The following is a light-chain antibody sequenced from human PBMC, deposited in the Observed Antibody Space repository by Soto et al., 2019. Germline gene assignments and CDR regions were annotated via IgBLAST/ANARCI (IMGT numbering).Light chain of an antibody. CDR1: QKINNY. Sequence: IHMTQSPSSLSASVGDIVTITVEAIQKINNYLRWCQQKPVRAPKLLIYDASNLEAGVPSRFRGSGSGTDFTFTISRLQPEDIATYYCQQYENLPTFGQGTRLEIK. J-gene: IGKJ5*01. V-gene: IGKV1-33*01. CDR2: DAS. CDR3: QQYENLPT.